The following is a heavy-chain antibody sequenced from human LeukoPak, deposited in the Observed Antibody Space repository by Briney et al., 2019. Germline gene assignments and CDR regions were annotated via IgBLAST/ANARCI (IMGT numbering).Heavy chain of an antibody. CDR3: ARSSGWSRYYFDY. V-gene: IGHV4-4*02. D-gene: IGHD6-19*01. J-gene: IGHJ4*02. CDR2: IYHSGST. Sequence: TPSGTLSLTCAVSGGSISSSNWWSWVRQPPGKGLEWIGEIYHSGSTNYNPSLKSRVTISVDKSKNQFSLKLGSVTAADTAVYYCARSSGWSRYYFDYWGQGTLVTVSS. CDR1: GGSISSSNW.